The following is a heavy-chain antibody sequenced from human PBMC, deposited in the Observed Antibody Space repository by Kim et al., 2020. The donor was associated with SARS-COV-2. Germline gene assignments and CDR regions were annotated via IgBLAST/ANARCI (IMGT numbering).Heavy chain of an antibody. Sequence: GGSLRLSCAASGFTVSSNYMSWVRQAPGKGLEWVSVIYSGGSTYYADSVKGRFTISRDNSKNTLYLQMNSLRAEDTAVYYCAREDSGYDSRSSKYYYYGMDVWGQGTTVTVSS. CDR3: AREDSGYDSRSSKYYYYGMDV. CDR2: IYSGGST. D-gene: IGHD5-12*01. J-gene: IGHJ6*02. V-gene: IGHV3-53*01. CDR1: GFTVSSNY.